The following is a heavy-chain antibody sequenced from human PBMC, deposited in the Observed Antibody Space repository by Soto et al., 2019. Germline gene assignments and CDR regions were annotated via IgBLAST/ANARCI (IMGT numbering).Heavy chain of an antibody. CDR3: ARDGSLYRSSWPYYYYGMDV. V-gene: IGHV4-59*01. CDR1: GGSISSYY. Sequence: SETLSLTCTVSGGSISSYYWSWIRQPPGKGLEWIGYIYYSGSTNYNPSLKSRVTISVDTSKNQFSLKLSSVTAADTAVYYCARDGSLYRSSWPYYYYGMDVWGQGTTVTVSS. CDR2: IYYSGST. J-gene: IGHJ6*02. D-gene: IGHD6-13*01.